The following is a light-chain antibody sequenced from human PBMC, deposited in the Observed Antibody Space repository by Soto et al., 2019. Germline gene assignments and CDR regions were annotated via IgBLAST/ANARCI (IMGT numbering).Light chain of an antibody. CDR2: DVS. J-gene: IGLJ1*01. CDR3: SSYTSTSTLYV. Sequence: QPASVSGSPGQSITISCTGTSSDIGGYNYVSWYQQLPGKVPKLIIYDVSNRPSGVSDRFSGSKSGNAASLTISGLQVEDEADYYCSSYTSTSTLYVFGTGTKVTVL. V-gene: IGLV2-14*03. CDR1: SSDIGGYNY.